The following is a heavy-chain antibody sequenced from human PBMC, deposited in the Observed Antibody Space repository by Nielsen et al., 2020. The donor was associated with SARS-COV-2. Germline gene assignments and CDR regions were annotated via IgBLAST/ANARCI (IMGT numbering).Heavy chain of an antibody. CDR3: ARERVGGITIFGVVTRYGMDV. V-gene: IGHV4-59*01. CDR2: IYYNESP. J-gene: IGHJ6*02. D-gene: IGHD3-3*01. CDR1: GASISSFY. Sequence: SETLSLTSTVSGASISSFYWSWIRQPPGKGLEWIGYIYYNESPNYNPSLKSRVTISVDTSKNHFSLKLSSVTAADTAVYYCARERVGGITIFGVVTRYGMDVWGQGTTVTVSS.